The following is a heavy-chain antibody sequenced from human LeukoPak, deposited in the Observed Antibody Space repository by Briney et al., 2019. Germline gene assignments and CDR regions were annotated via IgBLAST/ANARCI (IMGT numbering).Heavy chain of an antibody. CDR3: ARDRAIVVVPAAIRYYYYGMDV. D-gene: IGHD2-2*02. CDR1: GGSFSGYY. J-gene: IGHJ6*02. CDR2: INHSGST. V-gene: IGHV4-34*01. Sequence: PSETLSLTCAVYGGSFSGYYWSWIRQPPGKGLERIGEINHSGSTNYNPSLKSRVTISVDTSKNQFSLKLSSVTAADTAVYYCARDRAIVVVPAAIRYYYYGMDVWGQGTTVTVSS.